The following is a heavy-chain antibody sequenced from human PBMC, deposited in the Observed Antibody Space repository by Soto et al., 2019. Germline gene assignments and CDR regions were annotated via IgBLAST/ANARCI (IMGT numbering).Heavy chain of an antibody. V-gene: IGHV4-59*01. Sequence: PSETLSLTCTVSGGSITNYYWSWIRRPPGKGLEWLGYIYSSGSTNYNPSVKSRVTISIDTSKNQFFLNLNSVTAADTAVYYCARLHGYCISSSCHGHYAMDVWGQGTTVTVS. CDR2: IYSSGST. CDR3: ARLHGYCISSSCHGHYAMDV. J-gene: IGHJ6*02. CDR1: GGSITNYY. D-gene: IGHD2-2*01.